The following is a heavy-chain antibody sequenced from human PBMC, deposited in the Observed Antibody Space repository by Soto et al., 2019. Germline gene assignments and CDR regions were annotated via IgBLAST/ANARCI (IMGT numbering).Heavy chain of an antibody. V-gene: IGHV1-69*02. CDR1: GGTFSSYT. D-gene: IGHD6-19*01. J-gene: IGHJ4*02. CDR3: AHAGYSRGWSSP. CDR2: IIPILGIA. Sequence: QVQLVQSGAEVKKPGSSVKVSCKASGGTFSSYTISWVRQAPGQGLEWMGRIIPILGIANYAQKFQGRVTITADKSTSTGDMELSGLRSEDTAGYYCAHAGYSRGWSSPWGQGTLVTVS.